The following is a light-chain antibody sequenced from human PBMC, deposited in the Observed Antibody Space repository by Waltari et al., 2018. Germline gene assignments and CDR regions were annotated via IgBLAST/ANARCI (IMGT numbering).Light chain of an antibody. CDR2: RDN. Sequence: QSVLTQPPSASGTPGQRVTISCSGSSSNIGRTYVYWYQQLPGAAPQPLLSRDNQRPSGVPARVSASKSGTSASLAISGLLCEDEADYYCAAWDDSLSAWVFGGGTKVTVL. CDR3: AAWDDSLSAWV. J-gene: IGLJ3*02. CDR1: SSNIGRTY. V-gene: IGLV1-47*01.